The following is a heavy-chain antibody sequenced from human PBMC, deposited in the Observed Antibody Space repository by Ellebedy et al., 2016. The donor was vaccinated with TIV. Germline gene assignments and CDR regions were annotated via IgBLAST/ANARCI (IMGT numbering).Heavy chain of an antibody. CDR2: IYYSGST. Sequence: SETLSLXCTVSGGSISSSSYYWGWIRQPPGKGLEWIGSIYYSGSTYYNPSLKSRVTISVDTSKNQFSLKLSSVTAADTAVYYCARHSSYRVAATSYFDYWGQGTLVTVSS. CDR3: ARHSSYRVAATSYFDY. J-gene: IGHJ4*02. CDR1: GGSISSSSYY. D-gene: IGHD2-15*01. V-gene: IGHV4-39*01.